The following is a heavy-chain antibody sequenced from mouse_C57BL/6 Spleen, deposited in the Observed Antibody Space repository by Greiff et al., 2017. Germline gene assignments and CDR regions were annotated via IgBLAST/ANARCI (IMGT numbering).Heavy chain of an antibody. CDR1: GFSLTSYG. Sequence: QVQLKESGPGLVQPSQSLSITCTVSGFSLTSYGVHWVRQSPGKGLEWLGVIWRGGSTDYNAAFMSRLSITKDNSKSQVFFKMNSLQADDTAIYYCAKNGVYYGSSYAMDYWGQGTSVTVSS. V-gene: IGHV2-5*01. J-gene: IGHJ4*01. D-gene: IGHD1-1*01. CDR3: AKNGVYYGSSYAMDY. CDR2: IWRGGST.